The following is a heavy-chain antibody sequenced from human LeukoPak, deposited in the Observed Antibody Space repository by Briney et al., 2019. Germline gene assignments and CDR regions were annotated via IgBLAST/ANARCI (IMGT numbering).Heavy chain of an antibody. J-gene: IGHJ4*02. CDR3: ASDDIAAAGTNY. Sequence: PGGSLRLSCAASGFTFSSYAMRWVRQAPGKGLEWVAVISYDGSNKYYADSVKGRFTISRDNSKNTLYLQMNSLRAEDTAVYYCASDDIAAAGTNYWGQGTLVTVSS. D-gene: IGHD6-13*01. V-gene: IGHV3-30-3*01. CDR1: GFTFSSYA. CDR2: ISYDGSNK.